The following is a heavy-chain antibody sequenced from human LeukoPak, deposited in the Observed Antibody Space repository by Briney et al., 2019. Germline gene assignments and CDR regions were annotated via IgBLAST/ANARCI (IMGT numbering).Heavy chain of an antibody. Sequence: GGSLRLSCAASGFTFSSYWMSWVRQAPGKGLEWVSAISGSGGSTYYADSVKGRFTISRDNSNNTLYLQMTSLRADDTAVYYCASRRQWLDYWGQGALVTVSS. CDR1: GFTFSSYW. V-gene: IGHV3-23*01. D-gene: IGHD6-19*01. CDR3: ASRRQWLDY. J-gene: IGHJ4*02. CDR2: ISGSGGST.